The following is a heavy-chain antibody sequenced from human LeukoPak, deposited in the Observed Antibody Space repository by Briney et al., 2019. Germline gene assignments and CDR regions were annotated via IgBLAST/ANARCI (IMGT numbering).Heavy chain of an antibody. CDR3: ARGGTLFTFFDS. CDR2: IYTTGNT. Sequence: SEILSLTCTESGGSISSDDYYWNWIRQPAGRGLEWIGRIYTTGNTMYNPSLESRVSMSIDTSKNQVSLKVKSVTAADTAVYYCARGGTLFTFFDSWGQGTLVTVSS. D-gene: IGHD2/OR15-2a*01. J-gene: IGHJ4*02. V-gene: IGHV4-61*02. CDR1: GGSISSDDYY.